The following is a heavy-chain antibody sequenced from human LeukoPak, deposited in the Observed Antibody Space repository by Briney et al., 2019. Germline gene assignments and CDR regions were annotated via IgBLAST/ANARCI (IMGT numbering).Heavy chain of an antibody. J-gene: IGHJ4*02. D-gene: IGHD7-27*01. V-gene: IGHV3-9*01. CDR1: GFTFDDYA. CDR3: AKDKAGDRYCFDY. CDR2: ISWSSGSI. Sequence: PGRSLRLSCAASGFTFDDYAMHWVRQAPAKGLEGVSGISWSSGSIGYADSVKGQFTISRDNAKNSLYLQMNSLRAEDTALYYCAKDKAGDRYCFDYWGQGTLVTVSS.